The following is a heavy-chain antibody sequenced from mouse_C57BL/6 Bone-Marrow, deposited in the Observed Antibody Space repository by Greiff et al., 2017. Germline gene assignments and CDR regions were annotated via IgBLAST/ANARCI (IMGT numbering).Heavy chain of an antibody. V-gene: IGHV14-4*01. Sequence: EVKLMESGAELVRPGASVKLSCTASGFNIKDDDMHWVKQRPEQGLEWIGWIDPENGDTAYASKFPGKATITAETASNTAYLQISSLTSEDTSVYYCARDYYGTRFTYWGQGTLVTVSA. J-gene: IGHJ3*01. CDR2: IDPENGDT. CDR1: GFNIKDDD. CDR3: ARDYYGTRFTY. D-gene: IGHD1-1*01.